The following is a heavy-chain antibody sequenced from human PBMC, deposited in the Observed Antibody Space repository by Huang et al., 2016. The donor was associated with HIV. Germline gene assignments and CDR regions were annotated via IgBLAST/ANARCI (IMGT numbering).Heavy chain of an antibody. D-gene: IGHD6-6*01. J-gene: IGHJ4*02. Sequence: QVQLQQWGAGLLKPSETLSLTCAVYGGSFTGYYWSWFRQPPGQGLEWIGEIDHSGSTNYTPSLKRRVTMSVDTSKHQFSRKLFAVTASDTAMYYCAGGPQSARTLDFWGQGTLVTVSS. V-gene: IGHV4-34*01. CDR3: AGGPQSARTLDF. CDR1: GGSFTGYY. CDR2: IDHSGST.